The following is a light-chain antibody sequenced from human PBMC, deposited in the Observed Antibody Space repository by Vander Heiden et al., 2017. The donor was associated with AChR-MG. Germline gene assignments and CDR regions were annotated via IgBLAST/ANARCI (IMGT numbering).Light chain of an antibody. CDR1: SSDVGGYNC. V-gene: IGLV2-14*01. Sequence: QSALTQPASVSGSPGQSITTSCPGTSSDVGGYNCVSWYQQHPGKAPMLMIYDVSNRPSGVSNRFSGSKSGSTASLTISGLQAEDESDYYCSSFTSSSTRVFGTGTKVTVL. CDR2: DVS. CDR3: SSFTSSSTRV. J-gene: IGLJ1*01.